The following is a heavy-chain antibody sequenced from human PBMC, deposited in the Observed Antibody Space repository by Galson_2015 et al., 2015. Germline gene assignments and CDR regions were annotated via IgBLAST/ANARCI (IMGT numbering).Heavy chain of an antibody. CDR2: INSDGSST. J-gene: IGHJ4*02. D-gene: IGHD3-10*01. Sequence: SLRLSCAASGFTFSSYWMHWVRHAPGKGLVWVSRINSDGSSTSYADSVKGRFTISRDNAKNTLYLQMNSLRAEDMAVYYCARRDGSGNPLGYWGQGTLVTVSS. CDR3: ARRDGSGNPLGY. CDR1: GFTFSSYW. V-gene: IGHV3-74*01.